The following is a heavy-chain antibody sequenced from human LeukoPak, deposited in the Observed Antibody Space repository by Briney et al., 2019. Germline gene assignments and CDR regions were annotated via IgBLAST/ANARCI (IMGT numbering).Heavy chain of an antibody. CDR1: GVSISSSSYN. CDR3: ARPPGIAAAWFDH. J-gene: IGHJ5*02. V-gene: IGHV4-39*01. D-gene: IGHD6-13*01. CDR2: FDNSGIT. Sequence: SETLSLTCTVSGVSISSSSYNWGWIRQPPGKGLEWIGSFDNSGITYYNPSLKSRVIISVDTSKYQFSLTLTSVTAAETAVYYCARPPGIAAAWFDHWGQGTLVTVSS.